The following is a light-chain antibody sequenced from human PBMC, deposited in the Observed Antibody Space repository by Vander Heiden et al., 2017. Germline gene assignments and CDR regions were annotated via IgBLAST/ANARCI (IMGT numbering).Light chain of an antibody. CDR2: AAS. V-gene: IGKV1-39*01. CDR3: QQSYDFPRT. J-gene: IGKJ3*01. Sequence: DIQMTQSPSSLSASVGDRVTLTCRASQCISNYVNWYQQIPGKAPNLLIYAASTLQNGVPPRFSGSGSGTHFTLTIDSLRPEDFATYYCQQSYDFPRTFGPGTKVDI. CDR1: QCISNY.